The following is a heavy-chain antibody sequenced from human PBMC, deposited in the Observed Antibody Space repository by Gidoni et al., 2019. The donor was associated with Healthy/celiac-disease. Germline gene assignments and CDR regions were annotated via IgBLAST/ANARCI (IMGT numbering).Heavy chain of an antibody. CDR3: ARGGYSYGRLLKVDY. J-gene: IGHJ4*02. Sequence: QVQLQESGPGLVQPSETLSLTCTVSGGSISRYYWSWIRQPPGKGLEWIGYIYYSGRTNYNPSHKSRVTISVDTSKNQVSLKLSSVTAADTAVDYCARGGYSYGRLLKVDYWGQGTLVTVSS. V-gene: IGHV4-59*01. D-gene: IGHD5-18*01. CDR1: GGSISRYY. CDR2: IYYSGRT.